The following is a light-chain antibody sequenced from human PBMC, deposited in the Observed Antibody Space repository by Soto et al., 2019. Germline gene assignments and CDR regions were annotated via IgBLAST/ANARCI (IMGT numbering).Light chain of an antibody. V-gene: IGKV3-20*01. Sequence: EIVLTQSPGTLSLSPGERATLSCRASQSVSSSYLAWYQQKPGQAPRLLIYGASSRATGIPDRFGGSGSGTDFTLNIRRWEAEDFAAYYFQHYGSSPQTFGQGTRLEIK. J-gene: IGKJ5*01. CDR3: QHYGSSPQT. CDR1: QSVSSSY. CDR2: GAS.